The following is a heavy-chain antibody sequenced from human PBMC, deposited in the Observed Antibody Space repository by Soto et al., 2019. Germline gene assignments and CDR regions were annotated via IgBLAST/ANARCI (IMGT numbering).Heavy chain of an antibody. CDR1: GYTFTSYA. D-gene: IGHD3-3*01. V-gene: IGHV1-3*01. CDR2: INAGNGNT. CDR3: ARASSITIFGVVNHGYFDY. J-gene: IGHJ4*02. Sequence: ASVKVSCKASGYTFTSYAMHWVRQAPGQRLEWMGWINAGNGNTKYSQKFQGRVTITRDTSASTAYMELSSLRSEDTAVYYCARASSITIFGVVNHGYFDYWGQGTLVTVSS.